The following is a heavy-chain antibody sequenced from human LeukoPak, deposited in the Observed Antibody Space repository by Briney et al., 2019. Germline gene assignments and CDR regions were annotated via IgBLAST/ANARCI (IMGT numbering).Heavy chain of an antibody. J-gene: IGHJ4*02. V-gene: IGHV3-23*01. CDR2: VSGSGGRT. D-gene: IGHD3-10*01. CDR1: GFTFSNYG. Sequence: GSLRLSCAASGFTFSNYGMSWDRQSPGKGLEWVSRVSGSGGRTYYADSVKGRFTISRDNSKNTLSLQMNNLRADDTAVYYCAKSYASGSFYDYWGQGTLVTVSS. CDR3: AKSYASGSFYDY.